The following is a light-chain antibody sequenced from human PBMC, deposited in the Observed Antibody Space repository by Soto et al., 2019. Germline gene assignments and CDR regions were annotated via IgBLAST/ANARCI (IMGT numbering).Light chain of an antibody. Sequence: QSVLTQPPSVSAAPGQKVTISCSGSTSNIGSNYVSWYQQLPGTAPQLLIYDNDKRPSGIPDRFSGSKSGTSATLGITGLQTADEADYYCGTYDNSLGARLFGGWTKLTVL. CDR3: GTYDNSLGARL. CDR2: DND. J-gene: IGLJ2*01. CDR1: TSNIGSNY. V-gene: IGLV1-51*01.